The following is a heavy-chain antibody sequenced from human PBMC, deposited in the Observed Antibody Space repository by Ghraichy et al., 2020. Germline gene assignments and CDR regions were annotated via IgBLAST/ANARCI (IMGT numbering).Heavy chain of an antibody. CDR2: IKQDGNEK. J-gene: IGHJ4*02. Sequence: GGSLRLSCAASGFTFSSYWMNWVRQAPGKGLEWVANIKQDGNEKYYVDSVKGRFTVSRDNAKNSLYLQMNSLRAEDTAVYYCARPDGSGWYYFDYWGQGTLVTVSS. CDR3: ARPDGSGWYYFDY. V-gene: IGHV3-7*01. CDR1: GFTFSSYW. D-gene: IGHD6-19*01.